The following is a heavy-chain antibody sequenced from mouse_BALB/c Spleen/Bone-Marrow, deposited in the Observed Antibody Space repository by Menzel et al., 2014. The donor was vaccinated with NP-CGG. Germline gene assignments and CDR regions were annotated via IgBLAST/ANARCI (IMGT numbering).Heavy chain of an antibody. CDR3: ARGFPFDY. Sequence: VQLQQSGAELMKPGASVKISCKATGYTFSSYWIEWVKQRPGQGLDWIGAIYPGDGDTRYTQKFKGKATLTADKSSSTAYMQLSSLASEDSAVYYCARGFPFDYWGQGTTLTVSS. V-gene: IGHV1-87*01. J-gene: IGHJ2*01. CDR1: GYTFSSYW. CDR2: IYPGDGDT.